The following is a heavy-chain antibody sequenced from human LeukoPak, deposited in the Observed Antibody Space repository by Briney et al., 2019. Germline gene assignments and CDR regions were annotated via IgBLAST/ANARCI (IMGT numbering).Heavy chain of an antibody. V-gene: IGHV3-30*04. CDR1: GFTFSSYA. CDR2: ISYDGSNK. Sequence: GGSLRLSCAASGFTFSSYAMHWVRQAPGKGLEWVAVISYDGSNKYYADSVKGRFTISRDNSKNTLYLQMNSLRAEDTAVYYCARHSGYSYGYAPRYMDVWGKGTTVTISS. D-gene: IGHD5-18*01. J-gene: IGHJ6*03. CDR3: ARHSGYSYGYAPRYMDV.